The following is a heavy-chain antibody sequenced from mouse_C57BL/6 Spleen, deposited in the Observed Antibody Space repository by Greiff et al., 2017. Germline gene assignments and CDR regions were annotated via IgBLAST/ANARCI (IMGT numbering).Heavy chain of an antibody. V-gene: IGHV1-81*01. J-gene: IGHJ2*01. D-gene: IGHD1-1*01. CDR3: ARKVVDYFDY. CDR1: GYTFTSYG. CDR2: IYPRSGNT. Sequence: VQLQHSGAELARPGASVKLSCKASGYTFTSYGISWVKQRTGQGLEWIGEIYPRSGNTYYNEKFKGKATLTADKSSSTAYRELRSLTSEDSAVYFCARKVVDYFDYWGQGTTRTVSS.